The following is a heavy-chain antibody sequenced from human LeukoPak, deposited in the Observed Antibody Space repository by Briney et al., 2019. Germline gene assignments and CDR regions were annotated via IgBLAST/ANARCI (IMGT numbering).Heavy chain of an antibody. CDR1: GYTFTSYA. D-gene: IGHD3-3*01. Sequence: ASVKVSCKASGYTFTSYAMHWVRQAPGQRLEWMGWINAGNGNTKYSQKFQGRVTITRDTSASTAYMELSSLRSEDTAVYYCATDSFSAPVRFLEWLVWGQGTMVTVSS. V-gene: IGHV1-3*01. CDR3: ATDSFSAPVRFLEWLV. J-gene: IGHJ3*01. CDR2: INAGNGNT.